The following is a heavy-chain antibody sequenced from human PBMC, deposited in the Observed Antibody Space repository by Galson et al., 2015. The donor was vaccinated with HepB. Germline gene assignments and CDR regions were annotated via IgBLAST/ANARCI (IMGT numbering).Heavy chain of an antibody. CDR2: ISWDADST. D-gene: IGHD6-19*01. Sequence: SLRLSCAASGFTFDDHTMQWVRQVPGKGLEWVSLISWDADSTYYADSVKGRFTISRDNNKNSLYLQMNSLRTEDTAFYYCTKGSQSSGWYASDYWGQGTLVIVSS. J-gene: IGHJ4*02. CDR3: TKGSQSSGWYASDY. CDR1: GFTFDDHT. V-gene: IGHV3-43*01.